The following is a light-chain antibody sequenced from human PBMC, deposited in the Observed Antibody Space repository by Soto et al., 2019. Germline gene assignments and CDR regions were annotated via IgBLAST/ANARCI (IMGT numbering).Light chain of an antibody. CDR1: RGHSSYA. CDR3: QTWGTGFQF. J-gene: IGLJ2*01. V-gene: IGLV4-69*01. CDR2: LNNDGSH. Sequence: QSVLTQSPSASASLGASVKLTCTLSRGHSSYAIAWHQKQPGKGPRYLMDLNNDGSHTKGDGIPDRFSGSSSGADRYLIISSLQSEDEAEYYCQTWGTGFQFFGGGTKLTVL.